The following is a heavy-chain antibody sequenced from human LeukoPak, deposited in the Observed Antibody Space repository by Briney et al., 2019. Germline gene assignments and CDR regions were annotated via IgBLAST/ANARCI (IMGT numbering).Heavy chain of an antibody. V-gene: IGHV1-2*02. CDR3: ARTTTSHGDY. CDR1: GYTFIGYY. CDR2: INPNSGGT. Sequence: ASMKVSCKASGYTFIGYYIHWVRQAPGQGLEWMGWINPNSGGTNYAQKFQGRVTLTRDTSISTVYMELSGLRSDDTAVYYCARTTTSHGDYWGQGTLVTVSS. D-gene: IGHD1-14*01. J-gene: IGHJ4*02.